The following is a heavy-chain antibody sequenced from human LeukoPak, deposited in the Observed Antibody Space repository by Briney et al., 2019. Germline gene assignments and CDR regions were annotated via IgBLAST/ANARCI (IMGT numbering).Heavy chain of an antibody. CDR3: ARTLGDYGSGSYYY. CDR1: GYSISSGYY. CDR2: IYHSGST. V-gene: IGHV4-38-2*02. Sequence: SETLSLTCTVSGYSISSGYYWGWIRQPPGKGLEWIASIYHSGSTYYNPSLKSRVTISVDTSKNQFSLKLSSVTAADTAVYYCARTLGDYGSGSYYYWGQGTLVTVSS. J-gene: IGHJ4*02. D-gene: IGHD3-10*01.